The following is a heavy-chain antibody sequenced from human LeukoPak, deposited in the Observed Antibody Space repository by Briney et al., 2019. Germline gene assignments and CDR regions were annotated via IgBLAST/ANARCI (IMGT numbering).Heavy chain of an antibody. V-gene: IGHV5-51*01. CDR2: IYPGDSDT. Sequence: GESLKISCKGSGYSFTSYWIGWVRPMPGKGLEWMGIIYPGDSDTRYSPSFQGQVTISADKSISTAYLQWSSLKASDTAMYYCARRPLYGSGSYYNPYFDYWGQGTLVTVSS. J-gene: IGHJ4*02. D-gene: IGHD3-10*01. CDR3: ARRPLYGSGSYYNPYFDY. CDR1: GYSFTSYW.